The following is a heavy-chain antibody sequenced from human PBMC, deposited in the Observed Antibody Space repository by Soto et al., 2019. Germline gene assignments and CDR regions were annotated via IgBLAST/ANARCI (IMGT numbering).Heavy chain of an antibody. CDR3: ARHDRYCSSTSCYLWFDP. J-gene: IGHJ5*02. CDR1: GGSISSGSYY. CDR2: IYFSGST. V-gene: IGHV4-39*01. Sequence: SETLSLTCTVSGGSISSGSYYGGWIRQPPGKGLVWLGSIYFSGSTYYNPSLKSRVTISVDTSKNQFSLKLSSVTAADTAVYYCARHDRYCSSTSCYLWFDPWGQGTLVTVSS. D-gene: IGHD2-2*01.